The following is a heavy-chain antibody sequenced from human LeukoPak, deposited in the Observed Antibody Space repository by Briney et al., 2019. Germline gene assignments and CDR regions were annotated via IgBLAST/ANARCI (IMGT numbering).Heavy chain of an antibody. D-gene: IGHD4-17*01. CDR2: ISSSSAYT. V-gene: IGHV3-11*05. CDR3: ARGLYGYYSFDY. CDR1: GYTFSDYY. Sequence: PGGSLRLSCAASGYTFSDYYMSWIRQAPGKGLECVSYISSSSAYTNYADSVKGRFTISRDNAKDSLYLQMNSLRAEDTAVYYCARGLYGYYSFDYWGQGTLVTVSS. J-gene: IGHJ4*02.